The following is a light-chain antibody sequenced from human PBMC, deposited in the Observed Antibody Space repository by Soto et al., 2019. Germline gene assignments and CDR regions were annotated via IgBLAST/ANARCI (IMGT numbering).Light chain of an antibody. CDR1: QSVSSY. CDR2: GAS. Sequence: EIVLTQSPATLSLSPGERATLSCRASQSVSSYLAWYQHKPGQAPRLLIYGASNRATGIPARFSGSWSGTDFTLTISSLEPEDFAVYYCQQRYSWWTFGQGTRVEIK. V-gene: IGKV3-11*01. CDR3: QQRYSWWT. J-gene: IGKJ1*01.